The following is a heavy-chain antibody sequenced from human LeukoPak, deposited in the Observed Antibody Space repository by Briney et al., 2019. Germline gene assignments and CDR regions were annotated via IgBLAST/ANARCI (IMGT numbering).Heavy chain of an antibody. J-gene: IGHJ6*04. CDR1: GYSISSGYY. V-gene: IGHV4-38-2*01. CDR3: ARQAQVHAHFMDV. D-gene: IGHD1-1*01. Sequence: SETLSLTCAVSGYSISSGYYCGCIRQPPERGREGIGNIHHSGKTYYNPSFKSRVTISVDKSKNQFSLKLSSVTAADTAVYYCARQAQVHAHFMDVWGKGTTVSVSS. CDR2: IHHSGKT.